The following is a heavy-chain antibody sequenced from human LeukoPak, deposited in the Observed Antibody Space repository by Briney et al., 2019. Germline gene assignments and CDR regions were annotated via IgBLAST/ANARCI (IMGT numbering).Heavy chain of an antibody. CDR3: TSRYCTSTNCYAFDV. CDR2: IDSSSAYI. D-gene: IGHD2-2*01. CDR1: GFTFSSYS. V-gene: IGHV3-21*01. Sequence: GGSLRLSCAASGFTFSSYSMNWVRQAPGKGVEWFSSIDSSSAYIFYADSVKGRFTISRDNAKNSLYLQMNSLRAEDTAVYYCTSRYCTSTNCYAFDVWGQGTMVTVSS. J-gene: IGHJ3*01.